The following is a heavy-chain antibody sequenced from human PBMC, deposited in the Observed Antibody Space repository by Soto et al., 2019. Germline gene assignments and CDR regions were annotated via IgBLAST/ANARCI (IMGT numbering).Heavy chain of an antibody. D-gene: IGHD2-15*01. CDR3: ANDLGWWPLDY. Sequence: EVQLLESGGGLVQPGGSLRLSCAASGFTFSSYAMSWVRQAPGKGLEWVSAISGSGGSTYYADSVKGRFTISRNNSKTTLYLQMISLRAEDTAVYYCANDLGWWPLDYWGHGTLVTVSS. V-gene: IGHV3-23*01. J-gene: IGHJ4*01. CDR2: ISGSGGST. CDR1: GFTFSSYA.